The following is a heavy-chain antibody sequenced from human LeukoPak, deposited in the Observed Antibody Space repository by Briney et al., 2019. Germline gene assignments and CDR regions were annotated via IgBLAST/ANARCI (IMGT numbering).Heavy chain of an antibody. V-gene: IGHV3-21*01. CDR2: ISSSSSYI. CDR3: ARVIVSVAALSGEGVDY. CDR1: GFTFRSYS. J-gene: IGHJ4*02. D-gene: IGHD6-19*01. Sequence: SGGSLRLSCAACGFTFRSYSMNWVRQAPGKGLEWVSSISSSSSYIYYADSVKGRFTISRDNAKNSLYLQMNSLRAEDTAVYYCARVIVSVAALSGEGVDYWGQGTLVTVSS.